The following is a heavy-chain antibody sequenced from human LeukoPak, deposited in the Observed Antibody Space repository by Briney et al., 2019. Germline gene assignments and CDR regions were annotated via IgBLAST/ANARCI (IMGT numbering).Heavy chain of an antibody. CDR2: FDPEDGET. D-gene: IGHD4-11*01. CDR3: ATSIHDYSAFDI. CDR1: GYTLTELS. Sequence: ASVKVSCKVSGYTLTELSMHWVRQAPGKGLEWMGGFDPEDGETIYAQKFQGRVTMTEDTSTDTAYMELSSLRSEDTAVYYCATSIHDYSAFDIWGQGTMVTVSS. J-gene: IGHJ3*02. V-gene: IGHV1-24*01.